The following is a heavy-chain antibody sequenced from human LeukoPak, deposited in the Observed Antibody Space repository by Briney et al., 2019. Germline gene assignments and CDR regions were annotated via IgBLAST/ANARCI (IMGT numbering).Heavy chain of an antibody. CDR3: ARDGIAAAGRDPYYYYYYMDV. Sequence: GGSLRLSCAASGFTFSTYAMSWVRQAPGKGLEWVSSISGSGGSTYYADSVKGRFTISRDTSKNTLYLQMNSLRAADTAVYYCARDGIAAAGRDPYYYYYYMDVWGKGTTVTVSS. CDR2: ISGSGGST. D-gene: IGHD6-13*01. J-gene: IGHJ6*03. V-gene: IGHV3-23*01. CDR1: GFTFSTYA.